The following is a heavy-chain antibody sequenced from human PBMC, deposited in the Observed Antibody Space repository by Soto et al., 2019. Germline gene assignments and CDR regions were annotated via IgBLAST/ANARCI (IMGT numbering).Heavy chain of an antibody. CDR3: ARVDWSDYYYYGMDV. CDR1: GYTFTSYG. J-gene: IGHJ6*02. Sequence: GASVKVSCKASGYTFTSYGISWVRQAPGQGLEWMGWISAYNGNTNYAQKLQGRVTMTTDTSTSTAYMELRSLRSDDTAVYYCARVDWSDYYYYGMDVWGQGTTVTVSS. D-gene: IGHD3-9*01. V-gene: IGHV1-18*01. CDR2: ISAYNGNT.